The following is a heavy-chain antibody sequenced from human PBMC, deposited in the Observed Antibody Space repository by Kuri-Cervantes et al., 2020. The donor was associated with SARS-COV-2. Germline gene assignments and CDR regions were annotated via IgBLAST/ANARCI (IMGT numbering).Heavy chain of an antibody. J-gene: IGHJ3*02. CDR1: GFTVSSNY. Sequence: GESLKISCAASGFTVSSNYMSWVRQAPGKGLEWVSVIYSGGSTYYADSVKGRFTISRHNSKNTLYLQMNSLRAEDTAVYYCAKDVLGDAFDIWGQGTMVTVSS. V-gene: IGHV3-53*01. D-gene: IGHD2-8*01. CDR3: AKDVLGDAFDI. CDR2: IYSGGST.